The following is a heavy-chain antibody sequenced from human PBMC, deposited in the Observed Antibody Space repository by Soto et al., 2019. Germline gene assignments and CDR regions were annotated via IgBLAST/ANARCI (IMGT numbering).Heavy chain of an antibody. Sequence: SVKVSCKASGGTFSSYAISWVRQAPGQGLEWMGGIIPIFGTANYAQKFQGRVAITADESTSTAYMELSSLGSEDTAVYYCASPTKPLYYYYGMDVWGQGTTVTVSS. CDR1: GGTFSSYA. CDR2: IIPIFGTA. D-gene: IGHD1-1*01. J-gene: IGHJ6*02. V-gene: IGHV1-69*13. CDR3: ASPTKPLYYYYGMDV.